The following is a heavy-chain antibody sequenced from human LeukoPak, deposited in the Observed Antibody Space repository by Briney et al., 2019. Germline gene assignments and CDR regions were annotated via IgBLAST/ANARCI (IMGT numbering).Heavy chain of an antibody. CDR3: ARGRGLPGPLDY. Sequence: GGSLRLSCAASGFTFSSYTMNWVRQAPGKGLEWVSSISSSSSYIYYADSLKGRFTISRDNAKNSVYLQMNSLRAEDTAVYYCARGRGLPGPLDYWGQGTLVTVSS. D-gene: IGHD3-10*01. CDR2: ISSSSSYI. CDR1: GFTFSSYT. J-gene: IGHJ4*02. V-gene: IGHV3-21*01.